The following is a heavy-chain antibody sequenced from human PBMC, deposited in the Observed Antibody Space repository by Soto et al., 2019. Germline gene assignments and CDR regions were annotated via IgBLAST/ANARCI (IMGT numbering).Heavy chain of an antibody. CDR1: GFTFSMYW. D-gene: IGHD1-1*01. CDR3: TRGPRSTSTGTGAF. J-gene: IGHJ4*02. Sequence: TGGSLRLSCAASGFTFSMYWMHWVRQVPGKGPEWVSRINDDGSSTNYADSVKGRFTISRDNAKNTLYPQMSDLRAEDTAVYYCTRGPRSTSTGTGAFWGQGTMVTVYS. CDR2: INDDGSST. V-gene: IGHV3-74*01.